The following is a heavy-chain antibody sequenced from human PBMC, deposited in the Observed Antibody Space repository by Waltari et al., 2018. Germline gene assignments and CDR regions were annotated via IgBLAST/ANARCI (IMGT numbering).Heavy chain of an antibody. J-gene: IGHJ6*02. CDR2: ILFDGTNK. CDR1: GFAFSSYS. CDR3: ARDKEPAASIDV. D-gene: IGHD2-2*01. Sequence: QVQLVESGGGVVQPGRSLRLSCAASGFAFSSYSMHWVRQAPGKGLEWVAIILFDGTNKYYADSVKGRFTISRDNSKNTLYLQMNSLRAEDTAVYYCARDKEPAASIDVWGQGTTVTVSS. V-gene: IGHV3-33*01.